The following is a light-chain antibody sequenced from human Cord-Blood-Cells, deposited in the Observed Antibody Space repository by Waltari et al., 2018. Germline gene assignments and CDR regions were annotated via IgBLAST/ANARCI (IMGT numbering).Light chain of an antibody. CDR1: SSNIGAGYD. V-gene: IGLV1-40*01. J-gene: IGLJ3*02. CDR2: GNN. CDR3: QSYDSSLIWV. Sequence: QSVLTQPPSVSGAPGQRVTISCTGSSSNIGAGYDVHWYQQLPGTAPKLLIYGNNNRPSGVPDRFSGSKSGTSASLAITGLQAEDEADYYCQSYDSSLIWVFGGGTKLTVL.